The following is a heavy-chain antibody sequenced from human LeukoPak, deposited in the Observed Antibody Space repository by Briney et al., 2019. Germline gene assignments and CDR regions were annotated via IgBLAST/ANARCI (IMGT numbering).Heavy chain of an antibody. CDR2: ISSSGSTI. J-gene: IGHJ4*02. V-gene: IGHV3-11*01. D-gene: IGHD3-22*01. Sequence: SGGSLRLSCAASGFTFSDYYMSWIRQAPGKGLEWVSYISSSGSTIYYADSVKGRFTISRDNAKNSLYLQMNSLRAGDTAVYYCARRDYYDSSGYYYLDYWGQGTLVTVSS. CDR3: ARRDYYDSSGYYYLDY. CDR1: GFTFSDYY.